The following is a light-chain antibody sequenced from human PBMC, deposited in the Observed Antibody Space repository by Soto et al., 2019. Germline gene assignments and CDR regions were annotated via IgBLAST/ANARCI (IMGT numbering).Light chain of an antibody. CDR3: QQRTNWRALT. Sequence: IVLPQSPSTLSLFLGERATLSCRASQTVSRSLAWYQQKPGQAPRLLIYDASNRATGIPARFSGSGSGTDFTLTISSLEPEDFAVYYCQQRTNWRALTFGGGTKVDIK. CDR1: QTVSRS. CDR2: DAS. V-gene: IGKV3-11*01. J-gene: IGKJ4*01.